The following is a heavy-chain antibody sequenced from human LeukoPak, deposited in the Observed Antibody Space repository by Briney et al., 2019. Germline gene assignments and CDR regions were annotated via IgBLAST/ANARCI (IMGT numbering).Heavy chain of an antibody. J-gene: IGHJ4*02. CDR2: IYPRDGST. V-gene: IGHV1-46*01. Sequence: ASVKVSCKASGYTFTNNYLHWVRQAPGQGLEWMGMIYPRDGSTSYAQNFQGRVTVTRDTSTTTVHMELRGLRSEDTAVYYCARDQEGFDYWGRGTVVTVSS. CDR1: GYTFTNNY. CDR3: ARDQEGFDY.